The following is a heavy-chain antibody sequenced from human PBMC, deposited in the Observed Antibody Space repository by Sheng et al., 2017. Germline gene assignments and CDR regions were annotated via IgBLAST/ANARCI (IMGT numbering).Heavy chain of an antibody. CDR3: ARGSLEMATIGDWFDP. D-gene: IGHD5-12*01. J-gene: IGHJ5*02. V-gene: IGHV1-69*04. CDR1: GGTFSSYA. Sequence: QVQLVQSGAEVKKPGSSVKVSCKASGGTFSSYAISWVRQAPGQGLEWMGGIIPILGIANYAQKFQGRVTITADKSTSTAYMELSSLRSEDTAVYYCARGSLEMATIGDWFDPWGQGTLVTVSS. CDR2: IIPILGIA.